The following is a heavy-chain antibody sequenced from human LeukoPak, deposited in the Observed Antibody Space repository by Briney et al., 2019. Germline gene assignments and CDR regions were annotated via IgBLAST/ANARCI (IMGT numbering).Heavy chain of an antibody. V-gene: IGHV1-2*02. CDR3: ASVYGSGSYYNYFDY. CDR1: GYTSTGYY. D-gene: IGHD3-10*01. CDR2: INPNSGGT. Sequence: ASVKVSCKASGYTSTGYYMHWVRQAPGQGLEWMGWINPNSGGTNYAQKFQGRVTMTRDTSISTAYMELSRLRSDDTAVYYCASVYGSGSYYNYFDYWGQGTLVTVSS. J-gene: IGHJ4*02.